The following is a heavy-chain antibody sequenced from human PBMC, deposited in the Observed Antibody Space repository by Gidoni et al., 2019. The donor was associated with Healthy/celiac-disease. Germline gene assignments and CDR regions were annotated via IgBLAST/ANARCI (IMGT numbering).Heavy chain of an antibody. D-gene: IGHD6-19*01. CDR2: IYYSGST. CDR3: ARVLHSSGWYVRDY. Sequence: QLQLQESGPGLVKPSETLSLTYTVSGGSISSSSYYWGWIRQPPGKGLEWIGSIYYSGSTYYNPFLKSRVTISVDTSKNQFSLKLSSVTAADTAVYYCARVLHSSGWYVRDYWGQGTLVTVSS. V-gene: IGHV4-39*01. CDR1: GGSISSSSYY. J-gene: IGHJ4*02.